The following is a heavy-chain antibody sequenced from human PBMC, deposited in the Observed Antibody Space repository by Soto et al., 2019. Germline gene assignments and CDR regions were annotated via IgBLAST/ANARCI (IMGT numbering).Heavy chain of an antibody. D-gene: IGHD6-13*01. Sequence: GGSLRLSCAASGFTFSSYAMHWVRQAPGKGLEWVAVISYDGSNKYYADSVKGRFTISRDNSKNTLYLQMNSLRAEDTAVYYCASLVGSWYGVAYYYYGMDVWGQGTTVTVSS. J-gene: IGHJ6*02. V-gene: IGHV3-30-3*01. CDR2: ISYDGSNK. CDR1: GFTFSSYA. CDR3: ASLVGSWYGVAYYYYGMDV.